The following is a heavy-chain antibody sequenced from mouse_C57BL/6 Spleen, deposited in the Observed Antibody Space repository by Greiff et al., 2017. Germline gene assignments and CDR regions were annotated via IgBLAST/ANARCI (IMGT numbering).Heavy chain of an antibody. J-gene: IGHJ3*01. D-gene: IGHD2-14*01. CDR3: ARLRVRPRGFAY. CDR1: GYTFTSYW. Sequence: QVQLKQPGAELVKPGASVKVSCKASGYTFTSYWMHWVKQRPGQGLEWIGRIHPSDSDTNYNQKFKGKATLTVDKSSSTAYMQLSSLTSEDSAVYYWARLRVRPRGFAYWGHGALVTVAA. CDR2: IHPSDSDT. V-gene: IGHV1-74*01.